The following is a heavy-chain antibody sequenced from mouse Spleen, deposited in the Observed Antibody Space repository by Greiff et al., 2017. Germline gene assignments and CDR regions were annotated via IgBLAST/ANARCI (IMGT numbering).Heavy chain of an antibody. CDR1: GYTFTDYY. CDR2: INPNNGGT. V-gene: IGHV1-26*01. CDR3: ARSDYGN. D-gene: IGHD2-1*01. Sequence: VQLQQSGPELVKPGASVKISCKASGYTFTDYYMNWVKQSHGKSLEWIGDINPNNGGTSYNQKFKGKATLTVDKSSSTAYMELRSLTSEDSAVYYCARSDYGNWGQGTLVTVSA. J-gene: IGHJ3*01.